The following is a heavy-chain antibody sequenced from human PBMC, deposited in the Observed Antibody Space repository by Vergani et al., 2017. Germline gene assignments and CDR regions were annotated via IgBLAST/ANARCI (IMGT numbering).Heavy chain of an antibody. CDR3: XTAWDITYYYDSRGYLRD. Sequence: EVQLVESGGGLVKPGGSLRLSCAASGFTFRHAWMSWVRQAPGKGLEWVGRIKSQIVGGTTGYAAPVKGRLTISRDDAKNTLYLQMNRLKTEDTAVYYCXTAWDITYYYDSRGYLRDWGRGTLVTVSS. CDR1: GFTFRHAW. CDR2: IKSQIVGGTT. V-gene: IGHV3-15*01. D-gene: IGHD3-22*01. J-gene: IGHJ4*02.